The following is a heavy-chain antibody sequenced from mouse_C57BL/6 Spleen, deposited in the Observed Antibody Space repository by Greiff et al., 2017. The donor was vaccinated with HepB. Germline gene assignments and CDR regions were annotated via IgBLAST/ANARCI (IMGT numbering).Heavy chain of an antibody. CDR3: TRSPIYYEYDGEYFDV. CDR1: GYTFTSYW. J-gene: IGHJ1*03. Sequence: VQLQQSGTVLARPGASVKMSCKTSGYTFTSYWMHWVKQRPGQGLEWIGAIYPGNSDTSYNQKFKGKAKLTAVTSASTAYMELSSLTNEDSAVYYCTRSPIYYEYDGEYFDVWGTGTTVTVSS. D-gene: IGHD2-4*01. V-gene: IGHV1-5*01. CDR2: IYPGNSDT.